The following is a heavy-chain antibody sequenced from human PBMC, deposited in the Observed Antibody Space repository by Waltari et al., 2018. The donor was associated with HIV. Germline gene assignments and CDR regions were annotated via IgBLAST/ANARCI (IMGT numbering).Heavy chain of an antibody. D-gene: IGHD3-10*01. J-gene: IGHJ5*02. V-gene: IGHV4-34*01. CDR3: ARGPPMVRGVIITGNWFDP. Sequence: QVQLQQWGAGLLKPSETLAPTCAVYAGTFCGDYWTWILHPPGKGLEWIGEINHSGSTNYNPSLKSRVTISVDTSKNQFSLKLSSVTAADTAVYYCARGPPMVRGVIITGNWFDPWGQGTLVTVSS. CDR1: AGTFCGDY. CDR2: INHSGST.